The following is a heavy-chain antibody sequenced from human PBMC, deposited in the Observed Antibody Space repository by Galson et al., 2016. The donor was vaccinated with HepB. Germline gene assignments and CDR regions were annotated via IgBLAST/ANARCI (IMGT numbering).Heavy chain of an antibody. CDR2: FNSNSGTT. Sequence: SLRLSCAFSGFNLINYAMSWVRQAPGKGLEWVSSFNSNSGTTHTADAVKGRFTMSRDNSKNTVNLQMNSLRVEDTAIYYCVRDQWELNVFDAFDVWGQGTVVTAAS. CDR1: GFNLINYA. CDR3: VRDQWELNVFDAFDV. J-gene: IGHJ3*01. V-gene: IGHV3-23*01. D-gene: IGHD1-26*01.